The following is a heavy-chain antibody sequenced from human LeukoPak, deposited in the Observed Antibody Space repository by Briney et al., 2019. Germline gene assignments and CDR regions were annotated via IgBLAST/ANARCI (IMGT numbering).Heavy chain of an antibody. CDR1: GASISSGGYY. J-gene: IGHJ4*02. CDR2: IFYSGST. V-gene: IGHV4-31*03. Sequence: PSQTLSLTCTVSGASISSGGYYWSWIRQHPGKGLEWIGYIFYSGSTYYNPSLKSRVTISVDTSKNQFSLKLSSVTAADTAVYYCARGGGVTYYDSTGYLWYFDYWGQGTLVTVSS. D-gene: IGHD3-22*01. CDR3: ARGGGVTYYDSTGYLWYFDY.